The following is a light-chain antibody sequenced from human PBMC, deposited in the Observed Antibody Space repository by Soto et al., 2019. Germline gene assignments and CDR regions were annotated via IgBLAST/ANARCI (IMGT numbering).Light chain of an antibody. CDR2: SNN. J-gene: IGLJ2*01. V-gene: IGLV1-44*01. Sequence: QPVLTQPPSASGTPGQRVTISCSGSSSNIGSNTVNWYQQVPGTAPKLLIYSNNQRPSGVPDRFSGSKSGTSASLAISGLQSDDEADYYCAAWDGSQNAVLFGGGTKLTVL. CDR3: AAWDGSQNAVL. CDR1: SSNIGSNT.